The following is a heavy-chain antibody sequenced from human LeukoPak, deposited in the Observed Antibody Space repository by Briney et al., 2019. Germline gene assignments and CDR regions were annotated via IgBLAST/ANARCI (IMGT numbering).Heavy chain of an antibody. V-gene: IGHV4-34*01. CDR1: GGSFSGYY. D-gene: IGHD2-2*01. Sequence: SETLSLTCAVSGGSFSGYYWSWIRQPPGKGLEWIGEINHSGSTNYNPSLKSRVTISVDTSKNQFSLKLSSVTAADTAVYYCARAKIAGEDIVVVPAANFDYWGQGTLVTVSS. CDR2: INHSGST. J-gene: IGHJ4*02. CDR3: ARAKIAGEDIVVVPAANFDY.